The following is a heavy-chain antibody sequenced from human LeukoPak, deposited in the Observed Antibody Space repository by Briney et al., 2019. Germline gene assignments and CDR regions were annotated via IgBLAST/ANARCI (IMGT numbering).Heavy chain of an antibody. CDR2: VSYDGSKK. D-gene: IGHD3-3*01. CDR1: GFTFSSYG. V-gene: IGHV3-30*03. J-gene: IGHJ6*03. Sequence: RPGGSLRLSCAASGFTFSSYGMHWVRQAPGKGLEWLAFVSYDGSKKYYSDCVKGRFTISRDNSKNTLYLQINSLRAEDTAVYYCARDRVWSGYTPGGPMDVWGKGTTVTVSS. CDR3: ARDRVWSGYTPGGPMDV.